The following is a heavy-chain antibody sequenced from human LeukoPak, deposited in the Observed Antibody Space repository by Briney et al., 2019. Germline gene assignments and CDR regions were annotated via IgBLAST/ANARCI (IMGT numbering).Heavy chain of an antibody. D-gene: IGHD6-13*01. CDR3: ARNPSSSWFVDY. Sequence: GGSLRLSCAASGFTFSRYEMNWVRQAPGKGLEWVSWISSSGSSIYYADSVKGRFTISRDNAKNSLYLQMHSPRAEDTAVYYCARNPSSSWFVDYWGQGTLVTVSS. V-gene: IGHV3-48*03. J-gene: IGHJ4*02. CDR2: ISSSGSSI. CDR1: GFTFSRYE.